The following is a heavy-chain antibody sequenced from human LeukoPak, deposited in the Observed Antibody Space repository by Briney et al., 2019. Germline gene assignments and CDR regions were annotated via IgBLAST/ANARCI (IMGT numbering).Heavy chain of an antibody. V-gene: IGHV4-4*02. D-gene: IGHD2-15*01. CDR1: GFTFSSYSM. CDR2: IYHSGST. CDR3: ARRRGYCSGGSCYSEVDY. J-gene: IGHJ4*02. Sequence: PGGSLRLSCAASGFTFSSYSMNWVRQPPGKGLEWIGEIYHSGSTNYNPSLKSRVTISVDKSKNQFSLKLSSVTAADTAVYYCARRRGYCSGGSCYSEVDYWGQGTLVTVSS.